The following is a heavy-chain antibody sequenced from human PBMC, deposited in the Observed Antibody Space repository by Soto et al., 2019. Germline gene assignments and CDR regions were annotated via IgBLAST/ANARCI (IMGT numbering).Heavy chain of an antibody. D-gene: IGHD5-18*01. CDR3: AKDREYSYGYADY. V-gene: IGHV3-30*18. J-gene: IGHJ4*02. Sequence: QVHLVESGGGVVQPGRSLRLSCAASGFTFSSYGMYWVRQAPGRGLEWVAFIPYDRGNSYYADSVKGRFTISRDNSKNTLYLQMNSLTAEGTAVYYCAKDREYSYGYADYWGQGALVTVSS. CDR2: IPYDRGNS. CDR1: GFTFSSYG.